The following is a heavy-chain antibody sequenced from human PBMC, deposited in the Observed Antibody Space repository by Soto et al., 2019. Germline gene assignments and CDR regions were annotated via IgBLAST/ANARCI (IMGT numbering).Heavy chain of an antibody. D-gene: IGHD1-1*01. J-gene: IGHJ6*02. CDR2: IVVGSGNT. CDR3: AAMGTTYDYYYYGMDV. CDR1: VFTFTSSA. V-gene: IGHV1-58*01. Sequence: SVKVSCKASVFTFTSSAVQCVRPARGQRLEWIGWIVVGSGNTNYAQKFQERVTITRDMSTSTAYMELSSLRSEDTAVYYCAAMGTTYDYYYYGMDVWGQGTAVTVS.